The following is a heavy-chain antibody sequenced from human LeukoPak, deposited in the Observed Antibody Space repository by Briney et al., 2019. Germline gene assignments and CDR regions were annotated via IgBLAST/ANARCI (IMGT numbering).Heavy chain of an antibody. CDR1: GFTVSSNY. D-gene: IGHD2-2*01. Sequence: TGGSLRLSCAASGFTVSSNYMSWVRQAPGKGLEWVSVIYSGGSTYYADSVKGRFTISRDNSKNTLYLQMNSLRAEDTAVYYFGRSSCYPFGFDFLGQGTIVTV. CDR2: IYSGGST. V-gene: IGHV3-66*01. CDR3: GRSSCYPFGFDF. J-gene: IGHJ3*01.